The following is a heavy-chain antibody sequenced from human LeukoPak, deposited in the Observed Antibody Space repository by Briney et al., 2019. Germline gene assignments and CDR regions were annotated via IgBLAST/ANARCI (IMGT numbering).Heavy chain of an antibody. CDR2: ISSSGAGT. CDR1: GFIFSNYA. CDR3: AKELGSSHFDF. J-gene: IGHJ4*02. D-gene: IGHD6-6*01. Sequence: GGSLRLSCEASGFIFSNYAMNCVRQAPGKGLEWVSVISSSGAGTYYADSVKGRFTISRDNSRNTLYLQMHSLRDEDTAVYYCAKELGSSHFDFWGQGTLVTVSS. V-gene: IGHV3-23*01.